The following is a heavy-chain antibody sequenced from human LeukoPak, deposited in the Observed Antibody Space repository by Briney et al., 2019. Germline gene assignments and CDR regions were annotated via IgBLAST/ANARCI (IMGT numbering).Heavy chain of an antibody. V-gene: IGHV3-48*04. D-gene: IGHD3-10*01. J-gene: IGHJ6*03. CDR3: ARLLMVRGVISHMDV. CDR1: GFTFSSYS. CDR2: ISSSDSTI. Sequence: GGSLRLSCAASGFTFSSYSMNWVRQAPGRGLEWVSYISSSDSTIYYADSVKGRFTISRDNAKNSLYLQMNSLRAEDTAVYYCARLLMVRGVISHMDVWGKGTTVTVSS.